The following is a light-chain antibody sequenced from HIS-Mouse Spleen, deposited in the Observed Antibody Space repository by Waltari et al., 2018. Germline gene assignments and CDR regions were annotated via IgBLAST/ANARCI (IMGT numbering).Light chain of an antibody. Sequence: SYELTQPPSVSVSPGQTASITCSGDKLGDKYACWYQQKPGQSPVLVIYQDSKRPSGFPGGLSGSNPGNTATLTISGTQAMDEADYYCQAWDSSYSVFGGGTKLTVL. CDR3: QAWDSSYSV. CDR1: KLGDKY. V-gene: IGLV3-1*01. J-gene: IGLJ2*01. CDR2: QDS.